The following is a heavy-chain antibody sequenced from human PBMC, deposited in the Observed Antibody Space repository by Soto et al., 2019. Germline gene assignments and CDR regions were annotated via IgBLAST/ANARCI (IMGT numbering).Heavy chain of an antibody. D-gene: IGHD2-8*01. CDR2: IIPIFGTA. V-gene: IGHV1-69*12. Sequence: QVQLVQSGAEVKKPGSSVKVSCKASGGTFSSYAISWVRQAPGQGLEWMGGIIPIFGTANYAQKFQGRVTTTADEYTSTAYMELSSLRSEDTAVYYCARTRHDPWILYYFDYWGQGTLVTVSS. CDR3: ARTRHDPWILYYFDY. CDR1: GGTFSSYA. J-gene: IGHJ4*02.